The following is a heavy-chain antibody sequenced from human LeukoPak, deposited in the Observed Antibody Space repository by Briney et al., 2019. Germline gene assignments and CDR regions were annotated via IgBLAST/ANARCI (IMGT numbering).Heavy chain of an antibody. Sequence: ASVKVSCKASGYTFTSYYMHWVRQAPGQGLEWTGIINPSGGSTSYAQKFQGRVTMTRDTSTSTVYMELSSLRSEDTAVYYCARGVNYDFWSGYPGDLDYWGQGTLVTVSS. J-gene: IGHJ4*02. CDR2: INPSGGST. CDR1: GYTFTSYY. V-gene: IGHV1-46*01. D-gene: IGHD3-3*01. CDR3: ARGVNYDFWSGYPGDLDY.